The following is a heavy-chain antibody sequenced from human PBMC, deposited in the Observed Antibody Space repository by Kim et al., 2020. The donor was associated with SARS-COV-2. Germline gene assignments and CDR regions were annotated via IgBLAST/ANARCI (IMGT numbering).Heavy chain of an antibody. CDR2: IIPIFGTA. J-gene: IGHJ4*02. CDR3: ASSLRYVDWLLSFDY. D-gene: IGHD3-9*01. V-gene: IGHV1-69*13. CDR1: GGTFSSYA. Sequence: SVKVSCKASGGTFSSYAISWVRQAPGQGLEWMGGIIPIFGTANYAQKFQGRVTITADESTSTAYMELSSLRSEDTAVYYCASSLRYVDWLLSFDYWGQGTLVTVSS.